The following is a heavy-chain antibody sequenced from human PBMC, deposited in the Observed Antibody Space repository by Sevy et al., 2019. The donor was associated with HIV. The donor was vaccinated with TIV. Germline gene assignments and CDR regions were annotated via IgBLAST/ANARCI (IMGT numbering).Heavy chain of an antibody. J-gene: IGHJ4*02. CDR2: ISGSAHRT. D-gene: IGHD5-18*01. V-gene: IGHV3-23*01. Sequence: GGSLRLSCAASGFTFSNYAMSWVRQTPGKGLEWVSAISGSAHRTYYTDSVKGRFTISRDNSKNMLFLQMNSLRAEDTAVYYCVKEVSEYSYSDYWGPGTLVTLFS. CDR3: VKEVSEYSYSDY. CDR1: GFTFSNYA.